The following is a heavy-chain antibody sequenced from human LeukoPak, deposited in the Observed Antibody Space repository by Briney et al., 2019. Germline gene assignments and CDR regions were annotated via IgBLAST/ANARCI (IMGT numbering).Heavy chain of an antibody. J-gene: IGHJ3*02. D-gene: IGHD4-17*01. CDR2: IGTAGDT. CDR3: ARGHGDYDAFDI. Sequence: GGSLRLSCAASGFTFSNYDMLWVPQATGKGLEWGSAIGTAGDTYYPGSVKGRFTISRENAKNSLYLQMNSLRAGDTAVYYCARGHGDYDAFDIWGQGTMVTVSS. V-gene: IGHV3-13*01. CDR1: GFTFSNYD.